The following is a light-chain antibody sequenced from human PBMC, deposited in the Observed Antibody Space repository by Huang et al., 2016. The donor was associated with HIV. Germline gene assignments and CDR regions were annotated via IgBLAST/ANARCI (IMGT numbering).Light chain of an antibody. CDR2: RSS. CDR3: QQYKSFPWT. CDR1: QGISTW. J-gene: IGKJ1*01. Sequence: DVQMTQSPSTLSASVGDRVTIPCRASQGISTWLAWYQQKPGKAPKLLIYRSSNLEGEVPSRFSGSGSGTEFTLTISLQPEDCATYYCQQYKSFPWTFGQGTKVEIK. V-gene: IGKV1-5*03.